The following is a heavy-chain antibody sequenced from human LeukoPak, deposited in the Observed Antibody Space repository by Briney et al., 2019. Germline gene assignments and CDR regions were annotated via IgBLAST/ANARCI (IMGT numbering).Heavy chain of an antibody. J-gene: IGHJ4*02. Sequence: GASVKVSCKASGYTFTGYYMHWVRQAPGQGLEWMGWINPNSGGTNYAQKFQGRVTMTRDTSISTAYMELSRLRSDDTAVYYCARGYGSGWYTGGDYWGQGTLVTVSS. CDR3: ARGYGSGWYTGGDY. V-gene: IGHV1-2*02. CDR1: GYTFTGYY. D-gene: IGHD6-19*01. CDR2: INPNSGGT.